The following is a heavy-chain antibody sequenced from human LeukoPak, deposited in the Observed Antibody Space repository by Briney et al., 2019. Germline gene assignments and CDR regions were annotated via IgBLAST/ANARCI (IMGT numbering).Heavy chain of an antibody. J-gene: IGHJ4*02. CDR1: GGSISSSSYY. V-gene: IGHV4-39*01. CDR3: ASSGQLWFLYYFDY. D-gene: IGHD5-18*01. Sequence: SETLSLTCTVSGGSISSSSYYWGWIRQPPGKGLEWIGSIYYSGSTYYNPSLKSRVTISVGTSKNQFSLKLSSVTAADTAVYYCASSGQLWFLYYFDYWGQGTLVTVSS. CDR2: IYYSGST.